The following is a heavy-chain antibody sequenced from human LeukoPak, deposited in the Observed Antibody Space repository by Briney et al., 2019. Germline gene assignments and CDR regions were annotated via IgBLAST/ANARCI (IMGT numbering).Heavy chain of an antibody. Sequence: SETLSLTCTVSGGSISSGSYYWSWIRQPAGKGLEWIGRIYTSGSTNYNPSLKSRVTISVDTSKNQFSLKLSSVTAADTAVYYCARASSYYDFWSGYHTPSFDYWGQGTLVTVSS. CDR3: ARASSYYDFWSGYHTPSFDY. CDR1: GGSISSGSYY. CDR2: IYTSGST. J-gene: IGHJ4*02. D-gene: IGHD3-3*01. V-gene: IGHV4-61*02.